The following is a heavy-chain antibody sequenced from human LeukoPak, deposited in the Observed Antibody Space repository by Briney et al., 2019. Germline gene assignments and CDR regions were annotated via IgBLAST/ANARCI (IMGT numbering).Heavy chain of an antibody. J-gene: IGHJ4*02. V-gene: IGHV4-59*08. CDR1: GDSISSYY. CDR3: ARHSIAARSRSNSDF. Sequence: ASETLSLTCTVSGDSISSYYWSWIRQPPGKGLEWIGYISYSGSTNYNPSLKSRVTISVDTSKNQFSLKLNSVTAADTAVYYCARHSIAARSRSNSDFWGQGTLVTVSS. D-gene: IGHD6-6*01. CDR2: ISYSGST.